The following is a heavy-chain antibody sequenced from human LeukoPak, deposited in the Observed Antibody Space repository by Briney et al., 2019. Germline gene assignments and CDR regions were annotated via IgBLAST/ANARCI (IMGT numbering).Heavy chain of an antibody. CDR1: GVSISSGGYY. J-gene: IGHJ5*02. Sequence: PSETLSLTCTVSGVSISSGGYYWSWIRPHPGKGLEWIGYIYYSGSTYYNPSLKSRVTISVDTSKNQFSLKLSSVTAADTAVYYCARDSEHTGPGPWGQGTLVTVSS. CDR3: ARDSEHTGPGP. V-gene: IGHV4-31*03. CDR2: IYYSGST. D-gene: IGHD1-14*01.